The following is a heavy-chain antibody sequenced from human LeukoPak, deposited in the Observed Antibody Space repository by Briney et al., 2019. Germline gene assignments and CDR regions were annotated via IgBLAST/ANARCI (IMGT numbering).Heavy chain of an antibody. CDR1: GYTFTGYY. V-gene: IGHV1-2*04. CDR2: INPNSGGT. Sequence: ASVKVSCKASGYTFTGYYMHWVRQAPGQGLEWMGWINPNSGGTNYAQKFQGWVTMTRDTSISTAYMELSSLRSEDTAVYYCARDPEGAFDIWGQGTMVTVSS. J-gene: IGHJ3*02. CDR3: ARDPEGAFDI.